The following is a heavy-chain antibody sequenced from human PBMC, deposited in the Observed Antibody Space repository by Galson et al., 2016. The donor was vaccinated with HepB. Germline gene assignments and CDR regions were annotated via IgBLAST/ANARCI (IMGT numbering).Heavy chain of an antibody. Sequence: SVKVSCKASGYAFTRYGITWVRQAPGQGLEWMGWISGYNGLRNYAQKFRGRVTMTTDTSTNVAYMELRSLRSDDTAVYYCARDRNPINWYFDLWGRGTLVTVSP. J-gene: IGHJ2*01. CDR2: ISGYNGLR. V-gene: IGHV1-18*04. CDR3: ARDRNPINWYFDL. CDR1: GYAFTRYG.